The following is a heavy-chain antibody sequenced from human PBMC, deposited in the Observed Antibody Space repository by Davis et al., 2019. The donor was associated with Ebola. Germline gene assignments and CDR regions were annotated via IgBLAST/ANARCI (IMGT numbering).Heavy chain of an antibody. CDR1: GFTFSNAW. CDR3: ARGYYGMDV. J-gene: IGHJ6*02. V-gene: IGHV3-33*08. CDR2: IWYDGSNK. Sequence: GESLKISCAASGFTFSNAWMSWVRQAPGKGLEWVAVIWYDGSNKYYADSVKGRFTISRDNSKNTLYLQMNSLRAEDTAVYYCARGYYGMDVWGQGTTVTVSS.